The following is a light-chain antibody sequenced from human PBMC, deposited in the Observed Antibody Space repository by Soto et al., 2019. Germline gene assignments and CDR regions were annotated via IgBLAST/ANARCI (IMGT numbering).Light chain of an antibody. CDR3: SSHTRRSTH. CDR2: DVS. V-gene: IGLV2-14*01. Sequence: QSVLTQPASVSGPPEQSITISCTGTSSDVCGYNYVSWYQQHPGKAPKLMIYDVSNRPSGVSNRFSGSKSGNTASLTISGLQAEDEADYYCSSHTRRSTHFGTGTKVTV. CDR1: SSDVCGYNY. J-gene: IGLJ1*01.